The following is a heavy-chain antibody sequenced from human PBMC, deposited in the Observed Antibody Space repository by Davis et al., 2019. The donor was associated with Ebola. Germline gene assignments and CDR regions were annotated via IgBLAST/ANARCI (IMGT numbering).Heavy chain of an antibody. CDR1: GGSISSYY. CDR3: ARWRRRTMVRGVPYAYYYGMDV. D-gene: IGHD3-10*01. J-gene: IGHJ6*02. V-gene: IGHV4-59*12. CDR2: IYYSGST. Sequence: PSETLSLTCTVSGGSISSYYWSWIRQPPGKGLEWIGYIYYSGSTNYNSSLKSRVTISVDTSKNQFSLKLSSVTAADTAVYYCARWRRRTMVRGVPYAYYYGMDVWGQGTTVTVSS.